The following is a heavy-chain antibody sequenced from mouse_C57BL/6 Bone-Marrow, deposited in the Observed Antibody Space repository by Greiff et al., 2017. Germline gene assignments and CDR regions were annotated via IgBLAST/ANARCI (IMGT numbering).Heavy chain of an antibody. CDR1: GFTFTDYY. D-gene: IGHD2-5*01. Sequence: EVKLVESGGGLVQPGGSLSLSCAASGFTFTDYYMSWVRQPPGKALEWLGFIRNKANGYTTEYSASVKGRFTISRDNSQSILYLQMNALRAEDSATYYCARSDYRNYDAMDYWGQGTSVTVSS. V-gene: IGHV7-3*01. J-gene: IGHJ4*01. CDR2: IRNKANGYTT. CDR3: ARSDYRNYDAMDY.